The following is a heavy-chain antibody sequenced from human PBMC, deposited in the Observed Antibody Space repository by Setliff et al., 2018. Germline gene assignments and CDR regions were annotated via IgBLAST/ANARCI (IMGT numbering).Heavy chain of an antibody. D-gene: IGHD6-6*01. CDR1: GGSIRSGRYY. Sequence: KPSETLSLTCTVSGGSIRSGRYYWSWIRQPTGKGLEWLGHIYTSGSTNYNPSLKSRVTMSIDTSKNQFSLMVTSVTAADTAVYYCARGRNVASRLLDSWGQGTLVTVSS. J-gene: IGHJ4*02. V-gene: IGHV4-61*09. CDR3: ARGRNVASRLLDS. CDR2: IYTSGST.